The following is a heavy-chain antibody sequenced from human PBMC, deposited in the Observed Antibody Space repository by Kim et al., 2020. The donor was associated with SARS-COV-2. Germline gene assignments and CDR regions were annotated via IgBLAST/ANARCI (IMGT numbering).Heavy chain of an antibody. Sequence: GESLKISCKGSGYSFTSYWISWVRQMPGKGLEWMGRIDPSDSYTNYSPSFQGHVTISADKSISTAYLQWSSLKASDTAMYYCARPLSRYCSSTSCYYYGMDVWGQGTTVTVSS. CDR1: GYSFTSYW. J-gene: IGHJ6*02. CDR3: ARPLSRYCSSTSCYYYGMDV. D-gene: IGHD2-2*01. V-gene: IGHV5-10-1*01. CDR2: IDPSDSYT.